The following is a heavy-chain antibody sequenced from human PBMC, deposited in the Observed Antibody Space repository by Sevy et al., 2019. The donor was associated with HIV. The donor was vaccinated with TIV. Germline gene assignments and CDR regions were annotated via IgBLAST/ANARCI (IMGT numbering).Heavy chain of an antibody. Sequence: GGSLRLSCAASGFTFSNAWMNWVRQAPGKGLEWVGRIKSKTDGGTTDYAAPVKGRFTISSDDSKNTLYLQMNSLKIEDTAVYYCTFNGSGSYYRYYYYYGMDVWGQGTTVTVSS. J-gene: IGHJ6*02. D-gene: IGHD3-10*01. CDR2: IKSKTDGGTT. CDR3: TFNGSGSYYRYYYYYGMDV. V-gene: IGHV3-15*07. CDR1: GFTFSNAW.